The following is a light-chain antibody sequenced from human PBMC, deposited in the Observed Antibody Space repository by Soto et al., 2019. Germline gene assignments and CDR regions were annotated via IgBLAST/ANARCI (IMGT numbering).Light chain of an antibody. Sequence: IVLTQSPVTLSLSPGERATLSCRASHSISSSFLAWYQQKPGQAPRLLIYGASSRATGIPDRFSGSGSGTDFTLTISRLEPEDFAVYYCQQYGSSPRTFGHGTKVDIK. CDR1: HSISSSF. V-gene: IGKV3-20*01. CDR2: GAS. CDR3: QQYGSSPRT. J-gene: IGKJ1*01.